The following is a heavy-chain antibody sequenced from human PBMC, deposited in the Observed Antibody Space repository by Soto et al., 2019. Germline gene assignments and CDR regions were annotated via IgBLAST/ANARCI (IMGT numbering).Heavy chain of an antibody. Sequence: EVQLVESGGGLVQPGRSLRLSCAASGFTFDDYAMHWVRQAPGKGLEWVSGISWNSGSIGYADSVKGRFTISRDNAKNSLFLQMNSLRAEDTALYYCAKDMFPTVTAPIDYWGQGTLVTVSS. CDR1: GFTFDDYA. CDR3: AKDMFPTVTAPIDY. J-gene: IGHJ4*02. D-gene: IGHD4-17*01. CDR2: ISWNSGSI. V-gene: IGHV3-9*01.